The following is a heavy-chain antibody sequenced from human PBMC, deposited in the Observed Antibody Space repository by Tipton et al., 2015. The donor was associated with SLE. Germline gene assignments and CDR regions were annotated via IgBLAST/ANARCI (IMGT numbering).Heavy chain of an antibody. CDR2: INHSGST. V-gene: IGHV4-34*01. Sequence: AGLVKPSETLSLTCAVYGGSFSGYYWSWIRQPPGKGLEWIGEINHSGSTNYNPSLKSRVTISVDTSMNHFSLSLSSVTAADTAVYYCARVGGTSHYSYFYFMDVWGKGTTVTVSS. CDR1: GGSFSGYY. CDR3: ARVGGTSHYSYFYFMDV. J-gene: IGHJ6*03. D-gene: IGHD4-11*01.